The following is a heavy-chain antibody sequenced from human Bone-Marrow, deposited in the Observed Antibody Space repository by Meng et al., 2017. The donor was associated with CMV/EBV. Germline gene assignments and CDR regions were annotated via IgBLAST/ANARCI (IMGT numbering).Heavy chain of an antibody. CDR1: GGTFSSYA. CDR2: IIPIFGTA. CDR3: ATSGEGSSTSYYYYGKDV. V-gene: IGHV1-69*05. J-gene: IGHJ6*02. D-gene: IGHD2-2*01. Sequence: SVKVSCKASGGTFSSYAISWVRQAPGQGLEWMGGIIPIFGTANYAQKFQGRVTITTDESTSTAYMELSSLRSEDTAVYYCATSGEGSSTSYYYYGKDVWGQGTTVTVSS.